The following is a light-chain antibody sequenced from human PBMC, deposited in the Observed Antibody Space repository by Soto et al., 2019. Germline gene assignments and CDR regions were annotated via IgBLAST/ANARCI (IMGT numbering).Light chain of an antibody. CDR1: RSLTRW. CDR3: LQKYFYPFT. V-gene: IGKV1-5*03. CDR2: DTS. Sequence: DIPMSQSPSTLSASVGDRVTISCPARRSLTRWVAWYHQKPGKAAKLLIYDTSILYTEVPSRFSGSGSGTDFTLTISSLQPEDFATYYCLQKYFYPFTFGPGTKVDIK. J-gene: IGKJ3*01.